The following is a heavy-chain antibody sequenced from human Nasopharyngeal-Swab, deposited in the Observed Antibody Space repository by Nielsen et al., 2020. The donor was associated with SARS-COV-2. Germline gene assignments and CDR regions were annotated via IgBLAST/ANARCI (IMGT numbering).Heavy chain of an antibody. D-gene: IGHD6-19*01. J-gene: IGHJ6*02. V-gene: IGHV3-21*01. CDR1: GFTFGDYA. CDR2: ISSSSSYI. CDR3: ASFLRGQWLADNYYYYGMDV. Sequence: GESLKISCTASGFTFGDYAMNWVRQAPGKGLEWVSSISSSSSYIYYADSVKGRFTISRDNAKNSLYLQMNSLRAEDTAVYYCASFLRGQWLADNYYYYGMDVWGQGTTVTVSS.